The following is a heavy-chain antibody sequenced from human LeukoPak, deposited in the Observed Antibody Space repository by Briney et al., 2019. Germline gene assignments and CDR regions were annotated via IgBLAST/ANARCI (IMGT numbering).Heavy chain of an antibody. D-gene: IGHD1-26*01. CDR3: ARGGIVGPTSYFYYGMDV. Sequence: GGSLRLSCAASGFTFSSYAMHWVRQAPSEGLEWVAVISYDGSNKYYADSVKGRFTISRDNSKNTLYLQMNSLRAEDTAVYYCARGGIVGPTSYFYYGMDVWGQGTTVTVSS. CDR2: ISYDGSNK. CDR1: GFTFSSYA. V-gene: IGHV3-30-3*01. J-gene: IGHJ6*02.